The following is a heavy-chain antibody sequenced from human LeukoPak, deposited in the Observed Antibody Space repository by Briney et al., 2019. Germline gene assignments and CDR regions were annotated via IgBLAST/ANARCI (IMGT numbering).Heavy chain of an antibody. J-gene: IGHJ4*02. CDR1: GYTFTSYY. CDR3: ASESSGYYYSFDY. CDR2: INAGNGNT. Sequence: ASVKVSCKASGYTFTSYYMHWVRQAPGQRLEWMGWINAGNGNTKYSQKFQGRVTITRDTSASTAYMELSSLRSEDTAVYYCASESSGYYYSFDYWGQGTLVTVSS. V-gene: IGHV1-3*01. D-gene: IGHD3-22*01.